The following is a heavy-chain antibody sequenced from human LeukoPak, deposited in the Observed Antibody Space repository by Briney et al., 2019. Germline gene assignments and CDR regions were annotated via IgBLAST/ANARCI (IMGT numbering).Heavy chain of an antibody. CDR3: ARRGSYPVEWFDP. CDR2: IYPGDSDT. Sequence: GESLKISCKASGYSFTSYWIGWVRQMPGKGLEWMGIIYPGDSDTRYSPSFQGQVTISADKSISTAYLQWSSLKASDTAMYYCARRGSYPVEWFDPWGQGTLVTVSS. J-gene: IGHJ5*02. D-gene: IGHD1-26*01. CDR1: GYSFTSYW. V-gene: IGHV5-51*01.